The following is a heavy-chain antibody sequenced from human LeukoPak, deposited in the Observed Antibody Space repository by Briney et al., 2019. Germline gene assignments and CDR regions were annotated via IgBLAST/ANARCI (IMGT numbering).Heavy chain of an antibody. CDR1: GGSISSYY. V-gene: IGHV4-59*01. CDR2: IYYSGST. D-gene: IGHD2-21*02. J-gene: IGHJ6*03. CDR3: ARVFRAYCGGDCYSYYMDV. Sequence: PSETLSLTCTVSGGSISSYYWSWLRQPPGKGLEWIGYIYYSGSTNYNPSLKSRVTISVDTSKNQFSLKLSSVTAADTAVYYCARVFRAYCGGDCYSYYMDVWGKGTTVTVSS.